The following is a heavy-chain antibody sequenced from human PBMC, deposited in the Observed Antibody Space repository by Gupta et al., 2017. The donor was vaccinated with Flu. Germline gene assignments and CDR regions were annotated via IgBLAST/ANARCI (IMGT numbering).Heavy chain of an antibody. CDR3: ARRGVARREWGVLNY. CDR2: IWYDGSNK. V-gene: IGHV3-33*01. Sequence: QVQLVESGGGVVQPGRSLRLSCAASGFTFSSYGMHWVRQAPGKGLEWVAVIWYDGSNKYYADSVKGRFTISRDNSKNTLYLQMNRLRAEDTAVYYCARRGVARREWGVLNYWGQGTLVTVSS. CDR1: GFTFSSYG. J-gene: IGHJ4*02. D-gene: IGHD1-26*01.